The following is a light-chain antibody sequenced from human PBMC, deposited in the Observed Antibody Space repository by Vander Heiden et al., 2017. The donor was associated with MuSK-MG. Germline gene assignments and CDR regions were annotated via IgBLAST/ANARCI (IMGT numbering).Light chain of an antibody. CDR1: QSLLHSDGYTY. J-gene: IGKJ2*01. V-gene: IGKV2-28*01. CDR3: MHTLRTPFT. Sequence: DIVMTQSPLALPVTSGEPASISCRSSQSLLHSDGYTYLNWYLQKPGQSPQLLIYLVSNRASGVPNRFGGSGSGADFTLKISRVEAEYVGFYYCMHTLRTPFTFGRGTKLEIK. CDR2: LVS.